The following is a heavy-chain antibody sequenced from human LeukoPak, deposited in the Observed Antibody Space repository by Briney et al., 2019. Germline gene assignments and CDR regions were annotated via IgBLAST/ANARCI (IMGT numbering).Heavy chain of an antibody. V-gene: IGHV3-7*01. Sequence: GSLRLSCATSGFIFNSHWINWVRQAPGKGLEWVANIAPDGSETYFEDSVKGRFTISRDNTKNSVFLQMNSLRAEDTAVYYCARERVPSRYFDSWGQGTLVTVSS. CDR2: IAPDGSET. J-gene: IGHJ4*02. CDR1: GFIFNSHW. CDR3: ARERVPSRYFDS.